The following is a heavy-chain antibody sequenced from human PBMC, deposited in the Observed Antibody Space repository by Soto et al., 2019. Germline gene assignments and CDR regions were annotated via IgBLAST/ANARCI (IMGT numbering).Heavy chain of an antibody. J-gene: IGHJ6*02. Sequence: EVQLVESGGGLVKPGGSLSLSCVASGFTFRNYTMNWVRPAPGKGLEWVAGIRGFSPYTFYAESVKGRFTISRDNAKNSLYLQMNSLGVEDTAVYYCARDRGYDAHDYYYNAMDVWGQGTTVTVSS. V-gene: IGHV3-21*01. CDR1: GFTFRNYT. CDR3: ARDRGYDAHDYYYNAMDV. D-gene: IGHD5-12*01. CDR2: IRGFSPYT.